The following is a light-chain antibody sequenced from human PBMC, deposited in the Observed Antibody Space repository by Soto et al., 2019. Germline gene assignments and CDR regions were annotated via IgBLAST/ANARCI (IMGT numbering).Light chain of an antibody. CDR2: NNN. J-gene: IGLJ1*01. CDR1: SSNIARYN. Sequence: QSVLTQPPSVSAAPGQTVTVSCSGNSSNIARYNVNWYQQLPGTAPKLLIYNNNQRPSGVPDRFSGSKSGTSASLAISGLQSEDEADYYCAAWDDSLNGYVFGAETKVTVL. V-gene: IGLV1-44*01. CDR3: AAWDDSLNGYV.